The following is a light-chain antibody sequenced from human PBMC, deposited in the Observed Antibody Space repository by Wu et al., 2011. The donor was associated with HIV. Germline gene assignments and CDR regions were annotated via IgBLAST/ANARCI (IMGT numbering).Light chain of an antibody. CDR2: DAS. J-gene: IGKJ4*01. Sequence: RATLSCRASQSVSSYLAWYQQKPGQSPRLLIYDASNRATGIPARFSGSGSGTDFTLTITRLEPEDFAVYYCQQYGSAVSFGGGTKVEIK. V-gene: IGKV3-11*01. CDR3: QQYGSAVS. CDR1: QSVSSY.